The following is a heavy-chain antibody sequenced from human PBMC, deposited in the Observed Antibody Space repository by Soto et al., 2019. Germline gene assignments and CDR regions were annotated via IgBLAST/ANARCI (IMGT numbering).Heavy chain of an antibody. V-gene: IGHV4-59*01. D-gene: IGHD6-13*01. Sequence: SETLSLTCTVSGGSISSYYWSWIRQPPGKGLEWIGYIYYSGSTNYNPSLKSRVTISVDTSKNQFSLKLSSVTAADTAVYYCARDIAAAGTFDPWGQGTLVT. CDR2: IYYSGST. CDR3: ARDIAAAGTFDP. J-gene: IGHJ5*02. CDR1: GGSISSYY.